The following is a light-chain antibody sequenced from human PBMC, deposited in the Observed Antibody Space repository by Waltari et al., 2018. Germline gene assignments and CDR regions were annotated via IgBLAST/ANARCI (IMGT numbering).Light chain of an antibody. V-gene: IGKV2-28*01. J-gene: IGKJ4*01. CDR3: AQVLHTPLT. Sequence: DIVMTQSPLSLPVTPGEPASISCRSSQSLLSSNGNNYLDWYLQKPGQSPQLLIYLGSNRASGVPERFSGSGSGTDFTLKISRVEAEDVGVYYCAQVLHTPLTFGGGTKVEIK. CDR1: QSLLSSNGNNY. CDR2: LGS.